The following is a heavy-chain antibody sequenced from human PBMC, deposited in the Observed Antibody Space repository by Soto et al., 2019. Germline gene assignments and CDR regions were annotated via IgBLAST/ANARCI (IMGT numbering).Heavy chain of an antibody. J-gene: IGHJ5*02. V-gene: IGHV3-30*18. CDR3: AKDAVLMVYAGWFDP. CDR1: GFTFSSYG. CDR2: ISYDGSNK. D-gene: IGHD2-8*01. Sequence: SLRLSCAASGFTFSSYGMHWVRQAPGKGLEWVAVISYDGSNKYYADSVKGRFTISRDNSKNTLYLQMNSLRAEDTAVYYCAKDAVLMVYAGWFDPWGQGTLVTVSS.